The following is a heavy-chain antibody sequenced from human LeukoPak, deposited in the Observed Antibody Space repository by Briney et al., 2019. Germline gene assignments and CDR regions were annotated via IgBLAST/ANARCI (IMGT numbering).Heavy chain of an antibody. CDR2: ISGSGGST. V-gene: IGHV3-23*01. D-gene: IGHD3-16*01. CDR1: GFTFSRYA. J-gene: IGHJ3*02. Sequence: GGSLRLSCAASGFTFSRYAMSWVRQAPGKGLEWVSAISGSGGSTYYADSVKGRFTISRDNSKNTLYLQMISLRAEDMAVYDWAKSRRPVTFGGVSGHDAFDIWGQGTMVTVSS. CDR3: AKSRRPVTFGGVSGHDAFDI.